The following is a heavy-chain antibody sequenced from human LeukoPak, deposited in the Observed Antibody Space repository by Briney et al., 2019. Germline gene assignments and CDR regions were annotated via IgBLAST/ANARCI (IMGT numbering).Heavy chain of an antibody. Sequence: PGGSLRLSCAASGFTFSSYWMHWVRQTPGKGLVWVSRIHSDGSTTRYTDSAKGRFTISRDNAKNTLYLQMNSLGAEDTGVYYCVREYPASFDYWGQGTLVTVSS. J-gene: IGHJ4*02. CDR1: GFTFSSYW. CDR3: VREYPASFDY. V-gene: IGHV3-74*01. CDR2: IHSDGSTT.